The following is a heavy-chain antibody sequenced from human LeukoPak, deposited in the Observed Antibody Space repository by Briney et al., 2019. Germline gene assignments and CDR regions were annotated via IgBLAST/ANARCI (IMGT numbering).Heavy chain of an antibody. CDR2: INHSGST. Sequence: GSLRLSCAASGFTVSSNYMSWIRQPPGKGLEWIGEINHSGSTNYNPSLKSRVTISVDTSKNQFSLKLSSVTAADTAVYYCAGWRQDSTSCYNYWGQGTLVTVSS. J-gene: IGHJ4*02. CDR3: AGWRQDSTSCYNY. D-gene: IGHD2-2*02. CDR1: GFTVSSNY. V-gene: IGHV4-34*08.